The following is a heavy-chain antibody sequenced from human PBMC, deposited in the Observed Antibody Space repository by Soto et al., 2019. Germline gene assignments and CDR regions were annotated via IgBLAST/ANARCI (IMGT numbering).Heavy chain of an antibody. Sequence: GASVKVSCKASGYTFTSYAMHWVRQAPGQRLEWMGWINAGNGNTKYSQKFQGRVTITRDTSASTAYMELSSLRSEDTAVYYCAGDCGGYDFWFDPWGQGTLVTVSS. D-gene: IGHD5-12*01. V-gene: IGHV1-3*01. CDR2: INAGNGNT. CDR1: GYTFTSYA. CDR3: AGDCGGYDFWFDP. J-gene: IGHJ5*02.